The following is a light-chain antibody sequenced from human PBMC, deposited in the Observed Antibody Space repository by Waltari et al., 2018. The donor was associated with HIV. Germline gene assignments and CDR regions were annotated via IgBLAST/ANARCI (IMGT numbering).Light chain of an antibody. V-gene: IGLV3-9*01. CDR1: NIGSKN. CDR3: HVWDRATGV. J-gene: IGLJ1*01. CDR2: RNT. Sequence: SYELTQPLSVSVALGQTARLTCGGDNIGSKNVHWYQQKPGQAPVLVIYRNTNRPSGIPERFSGSNSGNTATLTITRAQVGDEADYYCHVWDRATGVFGTGTTVTVL.